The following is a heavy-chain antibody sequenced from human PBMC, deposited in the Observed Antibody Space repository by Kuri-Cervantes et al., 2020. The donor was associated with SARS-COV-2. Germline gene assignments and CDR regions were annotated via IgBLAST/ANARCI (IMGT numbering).Heavy chain of an antibody. CDR2: ISAYNGNT. Sequence: ASVQVSCKPSGYTFTNYGISWVRQAPGQGLEWMGWISAYNGNTNYAQKLQGRVTMTTDTSTSTAYMELRSLRSDDTSVYYCARGGRLTASSSWLLLQGGQETLVPVAS. CDR3: ARGGRLTASSSWLLLQ. V-gene: IGHV1-18*01. D-gene: IGHD6-13*01. CDR1: GYTFTNYG. J-gene: IGHJ4*02.